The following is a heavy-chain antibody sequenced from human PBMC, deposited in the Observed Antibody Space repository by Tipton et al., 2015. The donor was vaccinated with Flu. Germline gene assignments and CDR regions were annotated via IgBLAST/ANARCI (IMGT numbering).Heavy chain of an antibody. CDR1: GGSFSGHY. V-gene: IGHV4-34*12. CDR3: AKHFERGFDI. Sequence: TLSLTCAVFGGSFSGHYWVWIRQPPGKGLEWIGEIIHSGYTKYNPSLKSRVTMSIDTSKNQFSLNLNSVTAADTAMYYCAKHFERGFDIWGQGTTVTV. D-gene: IGHD3-10*01. CDR2: IIHSGYT. J-gene: IGHJ3*02.